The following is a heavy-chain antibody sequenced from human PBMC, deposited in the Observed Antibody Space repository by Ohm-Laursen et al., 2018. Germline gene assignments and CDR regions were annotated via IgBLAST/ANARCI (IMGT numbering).Heavy chain of an antibody. CDR1: GYTFTSYY. D-gene: IGHD5-18*01. CDR3: AREDTAMVTNYFDY. Sequence: ASVNVSCKSSGYTFTSYYMHWARQAPGQGLEWMGIINPSGGSTSYAQKFQVRVTMTRDTSTSTVYMELSSLRSEDTAVYYCAREDTAMVTNYFDYWGQGTLVTVSS. V-gene: IGHV1-46*01. J-gene: IGHJ4*02. CDR2: INPSGGST.